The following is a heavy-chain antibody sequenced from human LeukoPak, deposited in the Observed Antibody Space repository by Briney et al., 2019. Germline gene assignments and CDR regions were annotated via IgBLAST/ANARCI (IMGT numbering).Heavy chain of an antibody. Sequence: PGGSLRLSCAASGFTFSAYGMHWVRQAPGKGLEWVAVISYDGSNKYYADSVKGRFTISRDNSKNTLYLQMNSLRAEDTAVYYCAREGSGWHYFDYWGQGTLVTVSS. D-gene: IGHD6-19*01. CDR3: AREGSGWHYFDY. CDR1: GFTFSAYG. V-gene: IGHV3-30*19. CDR2: ISYDGSNK. J-gene: IGHJ4*02.